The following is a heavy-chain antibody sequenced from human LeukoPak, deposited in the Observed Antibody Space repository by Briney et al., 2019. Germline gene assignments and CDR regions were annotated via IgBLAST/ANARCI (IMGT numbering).Heavy chain of an antibody. D-gene: IGHD6-13*01. Sequence: SQTLSLTCTVSGNSISSGDNYWSWIRQPAGKGLEWIGRIYTSGSTNYNPSLKSRVTISVDTSKNQFSLKLSSVTAADTAVYYCARDLGAAAGTGLGYWGQGTLVTVSS. CDR1: GNSISSGDNY. CDR2: IYTSGST. CDR3: ARDLGAAAGTGLGY. J-gene: IGHJ4*02. V-gene: IGHV4-61*02.